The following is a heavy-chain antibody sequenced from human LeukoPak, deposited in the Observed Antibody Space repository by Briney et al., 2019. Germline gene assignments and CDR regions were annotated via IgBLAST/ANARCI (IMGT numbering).Heavy chain of an antibody. J-gene: IGHJ3*02. D-gene: IGHD6-6*01. CDR2: IYHSGST. Sequence: SQTLSLTCTVSGGSISSGGYYWSWIRQPPGKGLEWIGYIYHSGSTYYNPSLKSRVTISVDRSKNQFSLKLSSVTAADTAVYYCARELPSIAARVNAFDIWGQGTMVTVSS. V-gene: IGHV4-30-2*01. CDR1: GGSISSGGYY. CDR3: ARELPSIAARVNAFDI.